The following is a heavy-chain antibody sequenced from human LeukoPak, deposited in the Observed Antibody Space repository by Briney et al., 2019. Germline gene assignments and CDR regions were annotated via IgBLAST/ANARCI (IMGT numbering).Heavy chain of an antibody. D-gene: IGHD1-1*01. J-gene: IGHJ6*03. Sequence: SETLSLTCTVSGGSISSYYWSWIRQPPGKGLVWIGYIHYSGSTNYNPSLKSRVTISVDTSKNQFSLKLSSVTAADTAVYCCARVSWFPGTSYYYMDVWGKGTTVTVSS. CDR1: GGSISSYY. CDR3: ARVSWFPGTSYYYMDV. CDR2: IHYSGST. V-gene: IGHV4-59*01.